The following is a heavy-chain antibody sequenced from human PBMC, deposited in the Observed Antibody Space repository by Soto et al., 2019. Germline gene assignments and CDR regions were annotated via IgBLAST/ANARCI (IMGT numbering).Heavy chain of an antibody. CDR2: IDWDDDK. V-gene: IGHV2-70*01. Sequence: SGPTLVNPTQTLTLTCTFPGFSLSTSGMCVSWIRQPPGKALEWLALIDWDDDKYYSTSLKTRLTISKDTSKNQVVLTMTNMDPVDTATYYCARIPYYGSSGYRLYYYYYGMDVWGQGTTVTVS. CDR3: ARIPYYGSSGYRLYYYYYGMDV. D-gene: IGHD3-22*01. CDR1: GFSLSTSGMC. J-gene: IGHJ6*02.